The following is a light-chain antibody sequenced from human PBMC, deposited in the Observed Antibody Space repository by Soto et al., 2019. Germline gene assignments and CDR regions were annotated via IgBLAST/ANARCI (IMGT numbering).Light chain of an antibody. V-gene: IGLV3-21*02. J-gene: IGLJ1*01. Sequence: SYDPTQPPSVSVAPGRPATITRGGNNIGSKSVHWYHQKPGQAPVLVVYDDDDRPSGIPERISGSNSGNTATLTISRVEAGDEADYYCQVWDSSSDHYVFGTGTKVTVL. CDR1: NIGSKS. CDR2: DDD. CDR3: QVWDSSSDHYV.